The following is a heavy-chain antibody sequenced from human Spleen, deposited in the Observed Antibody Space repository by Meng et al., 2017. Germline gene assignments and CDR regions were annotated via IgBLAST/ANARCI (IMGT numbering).Heavy chain of an antibody. CDR1: GFTFSSYS. CDR2: MSSSSSHI. D-gene: IGHD3-9*01. CDR3: ARGEYYDILTGYYRTPHDY. Sequence: GESLKISCAASGFTFSSYSMNWVRQAPGKGLEWVSSMSSSSSHIYYADSVKGRFTISRDNAKNSLYLQMNSLRAEDTAVYYCARGEYYDILTGYYRTPHDYWGQGTLVTVSS. V-gene: IGHV3-21*01. J-gene: IGHJ4*02.